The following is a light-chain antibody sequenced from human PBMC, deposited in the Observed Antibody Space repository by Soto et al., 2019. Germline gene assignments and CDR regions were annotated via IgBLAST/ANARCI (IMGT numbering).Light chain of an antibody. Sequence: ELIFTEYPDTLSVSPGESAKLSCRASQSLNTDLAWYQQKPGQAPRLLLYGASTRATGTPTRFSGSGSGTDFTLSICSLEPEDLAVYCCQQYGNSPITFDQGTRLEI. CDR3: QQYGNSPIT. CDR2: GAS. CDR1: QSLNTD. J-gene: IGKJ5*01. V-gene: IGKV3-20*01.